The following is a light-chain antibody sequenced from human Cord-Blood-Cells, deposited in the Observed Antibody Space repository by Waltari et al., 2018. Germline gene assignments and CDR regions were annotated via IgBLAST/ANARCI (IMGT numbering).Light chain of an antibody. CDR2: DVS. CDR1: SSDVGGYNY. J-gene: IGLJ2*01. CDR3: CSYAGSYTFV. V-gene: IGLV2-11*01. Sequence: QSALTQPPSVSRSPGQSVTLSCPGTSSDVGGYNYVPWYQQHPGKAPKLMIYDVSKRPSGVPDRFSGSKSGNAASLTISGLQAEDDADYYCCSYAGSYTFVFGGGTKLTVL.